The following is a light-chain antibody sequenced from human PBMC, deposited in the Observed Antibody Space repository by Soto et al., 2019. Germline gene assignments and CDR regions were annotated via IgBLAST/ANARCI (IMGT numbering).Light chain of an antibody. CDR1: SSDVGRYNL. CDR2: EGG. J-gene: IGLJ2*01. Sequence: QSALTQPASVAGSPGQSITISCTGSSSDVGRYNLVSWYQHHPGKAPKVIIYEGGKRPSGVSNRFSGSKSGITAFLTISGLQAEDEPDYYCCSYEAYSTSEVFRGGTK. V-gene: IGLV2-23*01. CDR3: CSYEAYSTSEV.